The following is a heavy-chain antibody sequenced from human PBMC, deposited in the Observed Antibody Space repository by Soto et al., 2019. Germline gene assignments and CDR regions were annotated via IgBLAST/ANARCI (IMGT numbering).Heavy chain of an antibody. CDR3: ARGPFVVLNYFES. V-gene: IGHV1-69*02. Sequence: QVQLVQSGTEVKKPGSSVKVSCKASGGTFRNYPINWVRQAPGQGLEWMGSIFPLTDIADYAQNFQARLTISADKSTSTAYMELSSLTSDDAAMYFCARGPFVVLNYFESWGQGTLVTVSS. J-gene: IGHJ4*02. CDR1: GGTFRNYP. CDR2: IFPLTDIA. D-gene: IGHD3-16*02.